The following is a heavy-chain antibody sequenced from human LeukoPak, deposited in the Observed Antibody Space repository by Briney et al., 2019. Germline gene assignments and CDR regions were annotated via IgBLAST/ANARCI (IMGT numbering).Heavy chain of an antibody. V-gene: IGHV4-30-2*01. J-gene: IGHJ3*02. CDR1: GGSISSGGYS. Sequence: SQTLSLTCAVSGGSISSGGYSWSWIRQPPGKGLEWIGYIYHSGSTYYNPSLKSRVTISVGRSKNQFSLKLSSVTAADTAVYYCARCREWELGHTFDIWGQGTMVTVSS. CDR2: IYHSGST. CDR3: ARCREWELGHTFDI. D-gene: IGHD1-26*01.